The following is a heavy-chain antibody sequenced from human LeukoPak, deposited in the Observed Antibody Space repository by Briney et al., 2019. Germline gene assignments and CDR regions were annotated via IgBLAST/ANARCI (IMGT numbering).Heavy chain of an antibody. V-gene: IGHV4-34*01. CDR3: ARGPSVGATNLNWFDP. J-gene: IGHJ5*02. CDR2: INHSGST. CDR1: GGSFSGYY. Sequence: PSETLSLTCAVYGGSFSGYYWSWIRQPPRKGLEWIGEINHSGSTNYNPSLKSRVTISVDTSKNQFSLKLSSVTAADTAVYYCARGPSVGATNLNWFDPWGQGTLVTVSS. D-gene: IGHD1-26*01.